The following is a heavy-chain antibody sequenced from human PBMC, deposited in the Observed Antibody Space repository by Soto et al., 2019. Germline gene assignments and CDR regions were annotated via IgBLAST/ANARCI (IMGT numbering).Heavy chain of an antibody. Sequence: PGGSLRISCSASGFPFSSYVMNWVRQAPGKGLEYVSGITSNGGSTFYADSVKGRFIISRDNSQNTVYLQMSSLTTADTAVYYCLVASAAYWGQGT. J-gene: IGHJ4*02. CDR2: ITSNGGST. CDR1: GFPFSSYV. D-gene: IGHD6-13*01. V-gene: IGHV3-64D*06. CDR3: LVASAAY.